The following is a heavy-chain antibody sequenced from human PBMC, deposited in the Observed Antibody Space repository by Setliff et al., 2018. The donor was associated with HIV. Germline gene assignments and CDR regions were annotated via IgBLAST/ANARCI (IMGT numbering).Heavy chain of an antibody. D-gene: IGHD5-12*01. CDR2: ISYDGSNK. J-gene: IGHJ4*02. CDR3: AKRVATIRQSSSFFDY. Sequence: GGSLRLSCAASGFTFSNYAMHWVRQAPGKGLEWVAVISYDGSNKYYADSVKGRFTISRDNSKNTLYLQMNSLRVEDTAVYYCAKRVATIRQSSSFFDYWGQGTLVTVSS. V-gene: IGHV3-30-3*02. CDR1: GFTFSNYA.